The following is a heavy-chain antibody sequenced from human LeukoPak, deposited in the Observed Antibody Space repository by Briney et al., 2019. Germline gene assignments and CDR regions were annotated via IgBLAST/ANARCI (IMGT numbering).Heavy chain of an antibody. CDR1: GFTFSSYW. Sequence: GGSLRLSCAASGFTFSSYWMHWVRQAPGKGLVWVSRINSDGSSTSYADSVKGRFTISRDNAKNTLYLQMNSLRAEDTAVYYCARVRRSAYSYGPLFDYWGQGTLVTVSS. D-gene: IGHD5-18*01. CDR2: INSDGSST. CDR3: ARVRRSAYSYGPLFDY. J-gene: IGHJ4*02. V-gene: IGHV3-74*01.